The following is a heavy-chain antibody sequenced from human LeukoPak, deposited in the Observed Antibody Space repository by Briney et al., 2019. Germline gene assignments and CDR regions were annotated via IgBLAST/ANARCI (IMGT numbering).Heavy chain of an antibody. D-gene: IGHD3-3*01. CDR3: ARQGDYDFWSGYYHRYFDY. J-gene: IGHJ4*02. CDR1: GYSISSGYY. CDR2: IYHRGST. Sequence: SETLSLTCAVSGYSISSGYYWGWIRQPPGKGLVWIGSIYHRGSTYYNPSLKSRVTISVDTSKNQFSLKLSSVTAADTAVYYCARQGDYDFWSGYYHRYFDYWGQGDLVTVSS. V-gene: IGHV4-38-2*01.